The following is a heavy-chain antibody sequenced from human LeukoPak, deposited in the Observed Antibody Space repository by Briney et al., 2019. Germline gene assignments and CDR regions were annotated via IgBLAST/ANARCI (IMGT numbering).Heavy chain of an antibody. CDR3: TRSEYTYYYDGSGYLIDY. D-gene: IGHD3-22*01. Sequence: PRRSLRLSCTASGFTFGDYALTWVRQAPGKGLEWLGFIRSKTYGGTTELAASVEGRFTISRDDSKSIAYLQMNSLKTEDTAVYYCTRSEYTYYYDGSGYLIDYWGQGTLVTVSS. J-gene: IGHJ4*02. CDR2: IRSKTYGGTT. V-gene: IGHV3-49*04. CDR1: GFTFGDYA.